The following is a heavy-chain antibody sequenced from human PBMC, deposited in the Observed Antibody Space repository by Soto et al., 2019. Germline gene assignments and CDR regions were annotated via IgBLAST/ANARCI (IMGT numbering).Heavy chain of an antibody. CDR3: GKILEESQSLGERVHLFAY. CDR2: FYYTGIT. Sequence: PSETLSLTCTVSGGSISNYYWSWIRQPPGKGLEWIGYFYYTGITNYNPSLKSRISMSVDTSKNQFSLKLSSVTAADTAVYYCGKILEESQSLGERVHLFAYGGNGTRVPVSS. CDR1: GGSISNYY. D-gene: IGHD3-16*01. J-gene: IGHJ4*01. V-gene: IGHV4-59*08.